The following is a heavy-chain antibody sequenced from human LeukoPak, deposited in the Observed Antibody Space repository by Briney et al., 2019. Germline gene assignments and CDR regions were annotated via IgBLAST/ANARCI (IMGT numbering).Heavy chain of an antibody. J-gene: IGHJ5*02. CDR1: GGSISSYY. V-gene: IGHV4-4*07. CDR2: IYTSGST. CDR3: ARTLGSHEKLRFLGWSIPSSAWFDP. Sequence: SETLSLTCTVSGGSISSYYWSWIRQPAGKGLEWIGRIYTSGSTNYNPSLKSRVTMSVDTSKNQFSLKLSSVTAADTAVYYCARTLGSHEKLRFLGWSIPSSAWFDPWGQGTLVTVSS. D-gene: IGHD3-3*01.